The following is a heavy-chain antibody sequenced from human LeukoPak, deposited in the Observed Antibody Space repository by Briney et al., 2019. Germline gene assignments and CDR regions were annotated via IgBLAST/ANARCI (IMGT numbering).Heavy chain of an antibody. CDR1: GFNFRSFG. J-gene: IGHJ4*02. CDR3: ARDPLRRGTSYLDN. Sequence: PGGSLRLSCAASGFNFRSFGFHWVRQAPGKGLEWLAIVSFERNDKYYADSVKGRFTISGDESKNTLYLQMNSLRSEDTAVYYCARDPLRRGTSYLDNWGQGTLVT. V-gene: IGHV3-30*03. CDR2: VSFERNDK. D-gene: IGHD1-26*01.